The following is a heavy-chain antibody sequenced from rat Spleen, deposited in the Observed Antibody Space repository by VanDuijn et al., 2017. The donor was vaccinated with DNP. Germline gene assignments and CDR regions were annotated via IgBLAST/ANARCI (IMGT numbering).Heavy chain of an antibody. D-gene: IGHD1-4*01. CDR2: ISSGGNT. J-gene: IGHJ4*01. Sequence: QVQLKESGPGMVQPSQTLSLTCTVSGFSLTDYSVHWVRQPPGKVLEWIAAISSGGNTYYNSALKSRLSVSRDTSKSQVFLKMNSLQTEDTAMYFCALAGRGTMDAWGQGTSVTVSS. V-gene: IGHV2-6*01. CDR3: ALAGRGTMDA. CDR1: GFSLTDYS.